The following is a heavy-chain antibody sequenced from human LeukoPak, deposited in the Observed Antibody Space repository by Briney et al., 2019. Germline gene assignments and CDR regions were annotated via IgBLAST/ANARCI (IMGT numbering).Heavy chain of an antibody. CDR3: ARFLGGPDAFDI. J-gene: IGHJ3*02. V-gene: IGHV1-46*01. Sequence: ASVKVSCKASGYTFTSYYMHWVRQAPGQGLEWMGIINPSGGSTSYAQKFQGRVTMTRDMSTSTVYMELSSLRSEDTAVYYCARFLGGPDAFDIWGQGTMVTVSS. CDR2: INPSGGST. CDR1: GYTFTSYY. D-gene: IGHD1-26*01.